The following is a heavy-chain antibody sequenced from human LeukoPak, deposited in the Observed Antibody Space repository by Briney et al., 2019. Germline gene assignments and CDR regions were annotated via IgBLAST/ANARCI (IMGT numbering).Heavy chain of an antibody. J-gene: IGHJ4*02. V-gene: IGHV1-18*01. Sequence: GASVKVSCKASGYTFTSYGISRVRQAPGQGLEWMGWISAYNGNTNYAQKLQGRVTMTTDTSTSTAYMELRSLRSDDTAVYYCTRDRRITMVQGVYDYWGQGTLVTVSS. CDR3: TRDRRITMVQGVYDY. CDR1: GYTFTSYG. CDR2: ISAYNGNT. D-gene: IGHD3-10*01.